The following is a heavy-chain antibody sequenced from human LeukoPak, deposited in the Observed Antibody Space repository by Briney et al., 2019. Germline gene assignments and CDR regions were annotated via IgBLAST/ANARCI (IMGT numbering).Heavy chain of an antibody. V-gene: IGHV3-30*03. CDR3: ARDRAWNYFDY. J-gene: IGHJ4*02. CDR2: ISNDGSRK. CDR1: GFTFSRHG. Sequence: GGSLRLSCAPSGFTFSRHGMHWVRQAPGKGLEWVAIISNDGSRKYYAHSVEGRFTISRDNSKNTLYLQMDSLRAEDTAVYYCARDRAWNYFDYWGQGTLVTVYS. D-gene: IGHD3-3*01.